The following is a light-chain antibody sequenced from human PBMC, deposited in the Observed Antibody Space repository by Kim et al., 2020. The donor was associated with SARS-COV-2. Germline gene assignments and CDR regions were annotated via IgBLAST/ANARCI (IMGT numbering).Light chain of an antibody. CDR3: QSYDSSLSGSV. V-gene: IGLV1-40*01. CDR2: GNN. Sequence: RVSIACTGRSSNIGAGYDVHWYQQFPGTAPKLLIYGNNNRPSGVPDRFSGSKSGTSASLAITGLQAEDEADYYCQSYDSSLSGSVFGGGTQLTVL. J-gene: IGLJ2*01. CDR1: SSNIGAGYD.